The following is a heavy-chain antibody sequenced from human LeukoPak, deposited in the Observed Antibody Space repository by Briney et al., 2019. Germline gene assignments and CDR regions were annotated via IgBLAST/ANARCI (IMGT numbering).Heavy chain of an antibody. CDR3: AKGGYYDSSGYSPSTDYYGMDV. V-gene: IGHV3-23*01. Sequence: GGSLRLSCAASGFTFSSYAMSWVRQAPGKGLEWVSAISGSVGSAYYADSVKGRFTIYIDNCKNTLYLQMNSLRDEETAVYYCAKGGYYDSSGYSPSTDYYGMDVWGQGATVTVSS. D-gene: IGHD3-22*01. CDR1: GFTFSSYA. CDR2: ISGSVGSA. J-gene: IGHJ6*02.